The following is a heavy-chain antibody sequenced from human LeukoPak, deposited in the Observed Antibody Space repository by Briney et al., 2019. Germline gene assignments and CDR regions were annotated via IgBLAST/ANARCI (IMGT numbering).Heavy chain of an antibody. CDR3: AKDDNYYDSSGYSLGDY. Sequence: GGSLRLSCAASGFTFSSYGMHWVRQAPGKGLEWVAVIWYDGSNKYYADSVKGRFTISRDNSKNTLYLQMNSLRAEDTAVYYCAKDDNYYDSSGYSLGDYWGQGTLSPSPQ. CDR1: GFTFSSYG. J-gene: IGHJ4*02. D-gene: IGHD3-22*01. CDR2: IWYDGSNK. V-gene: IGHV3-33*06.